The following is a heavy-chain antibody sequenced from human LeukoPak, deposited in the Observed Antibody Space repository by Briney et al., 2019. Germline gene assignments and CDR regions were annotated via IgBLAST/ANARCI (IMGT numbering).Heavy chain of an antibody. Sequence: ASVKVSCKASGYTFTSYDINWARQATGQGLEWMGWMNPNSGNTGYAQKFQGRVTMTRNTSISTAYMELSSLRSEDTAVYYCARGSHYYDSSGPSAAWGQGTLVTVSS. D-gene: IGHD3-22*01. J-gene: IGHJ5*02. CDR2: MNPNSGNT. CDR1: GYTFTSYD. CDR3: ARGSHYYDSSGPSAA. V-gene: IGHV1-8*01.